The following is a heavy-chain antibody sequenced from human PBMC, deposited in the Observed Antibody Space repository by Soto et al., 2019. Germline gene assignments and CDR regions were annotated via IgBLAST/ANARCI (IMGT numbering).Heavy chain of an antibody. J-gene: IGHJ3*02. Sequence: QVQLVESGGGVVQPGRSLRLSCAASGFTFSSYGMHWVRQAPGKGLEWVAVIWNDGSNKYYADSVKGRFTISRDNSKNPLYLQMNSLRAEDTAVYYCARARDSSGYDAFDIWGQGTMVTVSS. D-gene: IGHD3-22*01. CDR2: IWNDGSNK. CDR3: ARARDSSGYDAFDI. V-gene: IGHV3-33*01. CDR1: GFTFSSYG.